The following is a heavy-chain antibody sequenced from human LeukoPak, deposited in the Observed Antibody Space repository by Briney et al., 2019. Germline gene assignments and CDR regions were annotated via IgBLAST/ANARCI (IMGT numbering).Heavy chain of an antibody. CDR3: ARWGYTYGFDY. CDR1: GFTFSAYY. J-gene: IGHJ4*02. Sequence: GGSLRLSCAASGFTFSAYYMTWIRQAPGKGLEWVSYISGSGGDVFYADSVEGRFTLSRDNAENSLYLQMNSLRAEDTAVYYCARWGYTYGFDYWGQGTLVTVSS. CDR2: ISGSGGDV. D-gene: IGHD5-18*01. V-gene: IGHV3-11*01.